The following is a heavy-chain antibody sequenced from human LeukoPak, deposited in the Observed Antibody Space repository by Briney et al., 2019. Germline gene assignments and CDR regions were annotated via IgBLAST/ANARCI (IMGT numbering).Heavy chain of an antibody. D-gene: IGHD6-13*01. V-gene: IGHV3-7*01. CDR3: ARIIWYHGAMDV. CDR2: IKDDGSDK. J-gene: IGHJ6*02. Sequence: GGSLRLSCAASGFTLSSYWMTWVRQAPGKGLEWVANIKDDGSDKYYVDSVKGRFTISRDNAKNSLNLQMNSLRAEDTAVYYCARIIWYHGAMDVWGQGTTVTVSS. CDR1: GFTLSSYW.